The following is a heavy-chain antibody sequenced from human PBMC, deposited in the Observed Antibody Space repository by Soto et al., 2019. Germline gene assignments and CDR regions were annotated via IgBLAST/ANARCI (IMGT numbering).Heavy chain of an antibody. V-gene: IGHV3-30*18. Sequence: GGSLRLSCAASGFTFSSYGMHWVRQAPGKGLEWVAVISYDGSNKYYADSVKGRFTISRDNSKNTLYLQMNSLRAEDTAVYYCAKDAQAGVLWFGELREYYFDYWGQGTLVTVSS. CDR2: ISYDGSNK. J-gene: IGHJ4*02. CDR3: AKDAQAGVLWFGELREYYFDY. D-gene: IGHD3-10*01. CDR1: GFTFSSYG.